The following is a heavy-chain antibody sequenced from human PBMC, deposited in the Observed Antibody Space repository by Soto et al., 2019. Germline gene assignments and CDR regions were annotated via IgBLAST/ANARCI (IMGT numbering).Heavy chain of an antibody. CDR2: ISYDGSNK. Sequence: QVQLVESGGGVVQPGRSLRLSCAASGFTFSSYGMHWVRQAPGKGLEWVAVISYDGSNKYYADSVKGRFTISRDNSKNTLYLQMNSLRAEDTAVYYCAKGIDGGSYLGGGSSWFDPWGQGTLVTVSS. V-gene: IGHV3-30*18. CDR1: GFTFSSYG. CDR3: AKGIDGGSYLGGGSSWFDP. D-gene: IGHD1-26*01. J-gene: IGHJ5*02.